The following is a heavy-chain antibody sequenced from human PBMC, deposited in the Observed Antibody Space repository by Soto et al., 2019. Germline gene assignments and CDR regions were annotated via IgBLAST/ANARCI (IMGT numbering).Heavy chain of an antibody. CDR2: ISSSGSTI. CDR1: GFTFSSYE. Sequence: GGSLRLSCAASGFTFSSYEMNWVRQAPGKGLEWVSYISSSGSTIYYADSVKGRFTISRDNAKNSLYLQMNSLRAEDTAVYYCARVSVVVPAAPSPFDPWGQGTLVTVSS. CDR3: ARVSVVVPAAPSPFDP. J-gene: IGHJ5*02. V-gene: IGHV3-48*03. D-gene: IGHD2-2*01.